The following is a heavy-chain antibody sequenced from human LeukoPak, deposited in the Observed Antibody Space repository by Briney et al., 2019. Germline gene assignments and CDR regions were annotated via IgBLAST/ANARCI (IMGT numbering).Heavy chain of an antibody. CDR1: GFTFSSYA. CDR3: AKAPFDTSGLSSPNYFDY. Sequence: GGSLRLSCAASGFTFSSYAMNWVRQAPGKGLEWISTITASGVTTYYADSVKGRFTISRDNSKSTLYLQMNSLRAEDTAVYHCAKAPFDTSGLSSPNYFDYWGQGTLVTVSS. CDR2: ITASGVTT. V-gene: IGHV3-23*01. D-gene: IGHD3-22*01. J-gene: IGHJ4*02.